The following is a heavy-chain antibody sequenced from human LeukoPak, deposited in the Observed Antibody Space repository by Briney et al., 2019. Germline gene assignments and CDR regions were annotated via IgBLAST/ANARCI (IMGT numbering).Heavy chain of an antibody. CDR1: GGSISSSSYY. V-gene: IGHV4-39*07. D-gene: IGHD6-19*01. Sequence: SETLSLTCTVSGGSISSSSYYWGWIRQPPGKGLEWIGNIYYSGHTYYNPSLKSRVTISVDTSKNHFSLKLTSVTAADTAVYYCARGRRISVAGLFDYWGQGTLVTVSS. CDR3: ARGRRISVAGLFDY. J-gene: IGHJ4*02. CDR2: IYYSGHT.